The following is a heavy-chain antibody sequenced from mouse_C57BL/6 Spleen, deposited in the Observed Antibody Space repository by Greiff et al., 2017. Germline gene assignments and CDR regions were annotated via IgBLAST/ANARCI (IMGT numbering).Heavy chain of an antibody. CDR1: GFSLSTSGMG. CDR3: ARDSNLYAMDY. D-gene: IGHD2-5*01. CDR2: IYWDDDK. J-gene: IGHJ4*01. V-gene: IGHV8-12*01. Sequence: QVTLKVCGPGILQSSQTLSLTCSFSGFSLSTSGMGVSWIRQPSGKGLEWLAHIYWDDDKRYNPSLKSRLTISKDTSRNQVFLKITSVDTADTATYYCARDSNLYAMDYWGQGTSVTVSS.